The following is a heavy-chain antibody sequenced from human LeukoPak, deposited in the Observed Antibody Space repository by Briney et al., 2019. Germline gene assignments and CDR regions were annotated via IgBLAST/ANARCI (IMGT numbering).Heavy chain of an antibody. D-gene: IGHD2-2*02. CDR1: GYTFTSYG. Sequence: ASVKVSCKASGYTFTSYGISWVRQPPGQGLEWMGWISAYNGNTNYAQKLQGRVTMTTDTSTSTAYMELRSLRSDDTAVYYCARKTRAAIQGNWFDPWGQGTLVTVSS. CDR2: ISAYNGNT. CDR3: ARKTRAAIQGNWFDP. V-gene: IGHV1-18*01. J-gene: IGHJ5*02.